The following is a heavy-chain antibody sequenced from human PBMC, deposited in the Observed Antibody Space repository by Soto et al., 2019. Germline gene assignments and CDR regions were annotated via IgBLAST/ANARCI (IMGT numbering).Heavy chain of an antibody. CDR2: THQSGRT. J-gene: IGHJ4*02. CDR3: ARSEATFLDY. CDR1: GGSMSSSNW. D-gene: IGHD1-26*01. V-gene: IGHV4-4*02. Sequence: SETLSLTCTVSGGSMSSSNWWNWVRQSPGKGLEWIGETHQSGRTNYNPSLKSRVTISVDRSKNQFSLNLNSVTAADTAIYYCARSEATFLDYWGQGTLVT.